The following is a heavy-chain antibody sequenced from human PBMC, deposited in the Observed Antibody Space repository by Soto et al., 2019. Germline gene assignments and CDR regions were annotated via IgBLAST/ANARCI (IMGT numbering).Heavy chain of an antibody. D-gene: IGHD3-3*01. CDR3: ARAYYDFWSGITSDAFDI. Sequence: ASVKVSCKASGYTFTGYYMHWVRQAPGQGLEWMGWINPNSGGTNYAQKFQGWVTMTRDTSISTAYMELSRLRSDDTAVYYCARAYYDFWSGITSDAFDIWGQGTMVTVSS. CDR2: INPNSGGT. V-gene: IGHV1-2*04. CDR1: GYTFTGYY. J-gene: IGHJ3*02.